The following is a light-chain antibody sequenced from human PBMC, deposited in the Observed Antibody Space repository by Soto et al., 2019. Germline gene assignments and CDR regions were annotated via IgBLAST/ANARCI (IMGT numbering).Light chain of an antibody. CDR2: WAS. CDR1: QTLLYNSNNKNY. Sequence: DIVMTQSPASLSVSLGERATFSCKSSQTLLYNSNNKNYLAWFQQKPGQAPKLLIYWASTRNSGVPDRFSGSGSGTDFTLTISNLQAEDVATYYCQQYYHVPVTFGQGTRLEI. J-gene: IGKJ5*01. V-gene: IGKV4-1*01. CDR3: QQYYHVPVT.